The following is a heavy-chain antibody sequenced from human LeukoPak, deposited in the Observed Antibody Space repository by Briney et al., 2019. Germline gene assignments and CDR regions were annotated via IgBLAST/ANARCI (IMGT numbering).Heavy chain of an antibody. V-gene: IGHV3-33*01. CDR3: ARDGGQTSRHYYGSGIKTYNWFDP. CDR2: IWYDGSNK. D-gene: IGHD3-10*01. Sequence: PGGSLRLSCAASGFTFSSYGMHWVRQAPGKGLEWVAVIWYDGSNKYYADSVKGRFTISRDNSKNTLYLQMNSLRAEDTAVYYCARDGGQTSRHYYGSGIKTYNWFDPWGQGTLVTVSS. J-gene: IGHJ5*02. CDR1: GFTFSSYG.